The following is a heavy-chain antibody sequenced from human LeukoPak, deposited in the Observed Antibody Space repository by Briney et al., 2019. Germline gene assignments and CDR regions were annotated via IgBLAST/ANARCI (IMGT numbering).Heavy chain of an antibody. D-gene: IGHD3-3*01. CDR1: GYTFTSYA. J-gene: IGHJ4*02. CDR2: INAGNGNT. Sequence: ASVKVSCKASGYTFTSYAMHWVRQAPGQRLEWMGWINAGNGNTKYPQKFQGRVTITRDTSASTAYMELSSLRSEDTAVYYCARDYLYDSSNYFDYWGQGTLVTVSS. CDR3: ARDYLYDSSNYFDY. V-gene: IGHV1-3*01.